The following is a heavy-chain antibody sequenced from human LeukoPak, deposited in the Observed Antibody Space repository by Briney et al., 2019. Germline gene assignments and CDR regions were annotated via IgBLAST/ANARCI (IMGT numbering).Heavy chain of an antibody. CDR1: GFIFRSYA. V-gene: IGHV3-33*01. CDR3: ARDWYFDY. CDR2: IWNDGSNE. J-gene: IGHJ4*02. Sequence: PGGSLRLSCAASGFIFRSYAMHWVRQAPGKGLEGVAIIWNDGSNENYADSVKGRFTISRDNSKNTLYLQMNTLRAEDTAVYYCARDWYFDYWGQGTLVTVSS.